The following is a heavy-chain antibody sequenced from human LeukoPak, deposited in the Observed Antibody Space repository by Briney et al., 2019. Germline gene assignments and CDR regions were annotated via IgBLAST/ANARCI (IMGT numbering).Heavy chain of an antibody. Sequence: NSSETLSLTCAVSGGSISSGGYSWSWIRQPPGEGLEWIGYIYHSGSTYYNPSLKSRVTISVDRSKNQFSLKLSSVTAADTAVYYCARDYGGYTDYWGQGTLVTVSS. CDR1: GGSISSGGYS. V-gene: IGHV4-30-2*01. CDR3: ARDYGGYTDY. J-gene: IGHJ4*02. D-gene: IGHD4-23*01. CDR2: IYHSGST.